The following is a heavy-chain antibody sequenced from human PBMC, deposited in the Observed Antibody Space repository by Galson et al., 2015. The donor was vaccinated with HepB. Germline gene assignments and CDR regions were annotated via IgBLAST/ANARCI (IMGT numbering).Heavy chain of an antibody. Sequence: ETLSLTCAVYGGSFSGYYWSWIRQPPGKGLEWIGEINHSGSTNYNPSLKSRVTISVDTSKNQFSLKLSSVTAADTAVYYCARGRAEYFQHWGQGTLVTVSS. J-gene: IGHJ1*01. CDR1: GGSFSGYY. CDR2: INHSGST. CDR3: ARGRAEYFQH. V-gene: IGHV4-34*01.